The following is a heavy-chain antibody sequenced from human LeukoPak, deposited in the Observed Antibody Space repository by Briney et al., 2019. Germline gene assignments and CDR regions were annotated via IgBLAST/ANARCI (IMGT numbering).Heavy chain of an antibody. CDR3: ARDSSDYSSGWYGYFQH. V-gene: IGHV4-59*01. J-gene: IGHJ1*01. CDR1: GGSISSYY. CDR2: IYYSGST. D-gene: IGHD6-19*01. Sequence: SETLSLTCTVSGGSISSYYWSWIRQPPGKGLEWIGYIYYSGSTNYNPSLKSRVTISVDTSKNQFSLKLSSVTAADTAVYYCARDSSDYSSGWYGYFQHWGQGTLVTVSS.